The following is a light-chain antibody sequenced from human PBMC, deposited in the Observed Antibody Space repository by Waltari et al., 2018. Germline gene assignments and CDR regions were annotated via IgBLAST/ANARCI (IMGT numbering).Light chain of an antibody. J-gene: IGKJ2*01. CDR2: AAS. Sequence: DIQLTQSPSFLSASVRDRVTITCRASQGISSYLAWYQQQPGKAPKLLIYAASTLQSGVPSRFSGSGSGTEFTLTISSLQPEDFATYYCQQLNSYPRMYTFGQGTKLEIK. CDR3: QQLNSYPRMYT. V-gene: IGKV1-9*01. CDR1: QGISSY.